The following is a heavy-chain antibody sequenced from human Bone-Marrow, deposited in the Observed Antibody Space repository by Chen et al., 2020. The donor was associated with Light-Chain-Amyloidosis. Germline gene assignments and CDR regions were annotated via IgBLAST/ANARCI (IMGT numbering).Heavy chain of an antibody. CDR1: GFVFSAYS. V-gene: IGHV3-48*01. Sequence: GGSLRLSCVASGFVFSAYSLTWVRQAPGKGLEWLSYISSNGNAIFYAASVRGRFTISRDNANSSLYLQMRNLRVEDTAVYYCARDSGESAADDFWGQGTLVTVSS. J-gene: IGHJ4*02. CDR2: ISSNGNAI. D-gene: IGHD6-13*01. CDR3: ARDSGESAADDF.